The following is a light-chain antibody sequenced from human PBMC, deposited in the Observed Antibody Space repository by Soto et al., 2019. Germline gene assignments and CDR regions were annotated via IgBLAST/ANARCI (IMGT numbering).Light chain of an antibody. CDR1: QTVSITY. V-gene: IGKV3-20*01. Sequence: VLTESPGTLSLSPGESATLSCRASQTVSITYLTWYQQKPGQAPRLLIFGASKRATGIPDRFSGSGSGRDFTLTISGLEPEDFAVYYCQQYNNWPRTFGQGTKVDIK. CDR3: QQYNNWPRT. CDR2: GAS. J-gene: IGKJ1*01.